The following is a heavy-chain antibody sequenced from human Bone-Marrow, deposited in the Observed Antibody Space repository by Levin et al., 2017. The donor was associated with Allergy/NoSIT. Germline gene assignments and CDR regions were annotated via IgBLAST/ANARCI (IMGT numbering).Heavy chain of an antibody. J-gene: IGHJ4*02. CDR1: GFIFNNYV. V-gene: IGHV3-30*03. D-gene: IGHD1-20*01. CDR3: VSGRPKDGITWYYFDY. CDR2: ISHDGSHK. Sequence: GGSLRLSCSASGFIFNNYVIHWVRQAPGKGLEWVALISHDGSHKYYADPVKGRFSISRDNSKTTVDLHLNSLSGDDTAVYFCVSGRPKDGITWYYFDYWGQGTLVTVSS.